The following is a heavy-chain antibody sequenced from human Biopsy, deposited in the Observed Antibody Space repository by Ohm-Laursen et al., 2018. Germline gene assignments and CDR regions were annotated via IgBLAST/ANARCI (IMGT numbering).Heavy chain of an antibody. CDR3: ARGPHSGSHSCFDY. CDR2: IIPMFGTA. Sequence: EASVKVSCKASGGTFINYAIGWVRQAPGQGLEWMGGIIPMFGTANYAQMFQGRVTISADESTSTSYMELSSLTTEDTAIYYCARGPHSGSHSCFDYWGRGTLVTVSS. V-gene: IGHV1-69*13. J-gene: IGHJ4*02. CDR1: GGTFINYA. D-gene: IGHD1-26*01.